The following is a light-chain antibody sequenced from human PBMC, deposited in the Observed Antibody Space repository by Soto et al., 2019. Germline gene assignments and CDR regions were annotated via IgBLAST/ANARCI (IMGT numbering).Light chain of an antibody. CDR2: DAS. Sequence: DIVLTQSPATLSLSPGERATLSCRASQSVSSYLAWYQQKPGQAPRLLIYDASNRATGIPARFSGSGSGTGFTLTISSLEPEDFAVYYCQQRSTPLTFGGGTKVEIK. CDR3: QQRSTPLT. J-gene: IGKJ4*01. V-gene: IGKV3-11*01. CDR1: QSVSSY.